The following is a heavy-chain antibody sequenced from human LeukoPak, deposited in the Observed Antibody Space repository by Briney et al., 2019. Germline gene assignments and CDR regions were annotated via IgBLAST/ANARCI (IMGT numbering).Heavy chain of an antibody. V-gene: IGHV3-23*01. CDR1: GFTFSSYA. CDR3: AKSLRGTRPYYYYYMDV. CDR2: MSTNGVAT. J-gene: IGHJ6*03. D-gene: IGHD3-16*01. Sequence: GGSLRLSCAASGFTFSSYAMSWVRQAPGKGLEWVSTMSTNGVATYYADSVKGRFTISRDNSKNTLYLQMNSLRADDTAVYYCAKSLRGTRPYYYYYMDVWGKGTTVTVSS.